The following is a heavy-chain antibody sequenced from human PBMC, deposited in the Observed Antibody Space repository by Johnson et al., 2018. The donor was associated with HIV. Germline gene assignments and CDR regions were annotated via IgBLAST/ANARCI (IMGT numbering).Heavy chain of an antibody. CDR3: ARHAGGDFTYGLFQH. Sequence: VQLVESGGGLAQPGGSLRLSCAASGITVSSNYMSWVRQAPGKGLEWVSVIFTVGDVYYADSVKGRFTISRDNAKNSLYIQMSGLREEDTALYYCARHAGGDFTYGLFQHWGRGTLVTVSS. V-gene: IGHV3-66*04. CDR1: GITVSSNY. D-gene: IGHD4-17*01. CDR2: IFTVGDV. J-gene: IGHJ1*01.